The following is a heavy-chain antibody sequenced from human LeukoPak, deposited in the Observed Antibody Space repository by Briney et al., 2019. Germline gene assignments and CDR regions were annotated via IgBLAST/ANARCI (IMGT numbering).Heavy chain of an antibody. CDR1: GYTFTGCY. V-gene: IGHV1-2*06. CDR2: INPNSCGT. D-gene: IGHD6-19*01. J-gene: IGHJ4*02. Sequence: ASVKVSCKASGYTFTGCYMHWVRQAPGQGLEWMGRINPNSCGTNYAQKVQGRFTMTRDKSISTAYMELSRLRSDDTAVYYCARRAVAGYYFDYWGQGTLVTVSS. CDR3: ARRAVAGYYFDY.